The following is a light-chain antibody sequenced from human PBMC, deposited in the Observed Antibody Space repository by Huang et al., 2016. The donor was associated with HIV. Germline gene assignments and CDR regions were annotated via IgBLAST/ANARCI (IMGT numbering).Light chain of an antibody. CDR3: QQSFTTPYT. V-gene: IGKV1-39*01. CDR2: SAS. J-gene: IGKJ2*01. CDR1: QTIGSY. Sequence: DIQMTQHPSSLSASVGDRVTITCRASQTIGSYLNWYKQKQGKAPDLLIHSASTLQSGVPSRFSGSGSGAVFALTISGLQPEDFATYYCQQSFTTPYTFGQGTKLDIK.